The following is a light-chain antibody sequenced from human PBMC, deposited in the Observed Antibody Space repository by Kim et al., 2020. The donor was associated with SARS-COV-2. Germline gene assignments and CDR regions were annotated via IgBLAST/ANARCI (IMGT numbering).Light chain of an antibody. CDR1: QSVNSN. Sequence: SPGERATLPCRASQSVNSNLAWYQHKPGQAPRLIIYGGSTRATGIPARFSGSGSGTEFTLTISSLQSEDCAVYFCQQYDSWLTWTFGQGTKVDIK. J-gene: IGKJ1*01. CDR2: GGS. V-gene: IGKV3-15*01. CDR3: QQYDSWLTWT.